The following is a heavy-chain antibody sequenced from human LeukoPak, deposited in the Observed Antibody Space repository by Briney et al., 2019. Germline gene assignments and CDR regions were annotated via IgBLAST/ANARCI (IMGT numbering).Heavy chain of an antibody. Sequence: SETLSLTCTVSGGSISSYYWSWIRQPPGKGLEWIGYIYYSGSTNYNPSLKSRVTISVDTSKNQFSLKLSSVTAADTAVYYCARLRSGSYSHLDYWGQGTLVTVSS. CDR2: IYYSGST. CDR3: ARLRSGSYSHLDY. CDR1: GGSISSYY. D-gene: IGHD1-26*01. J-gene: IGHJ4*02. V-gene: IGHV4-59*01.